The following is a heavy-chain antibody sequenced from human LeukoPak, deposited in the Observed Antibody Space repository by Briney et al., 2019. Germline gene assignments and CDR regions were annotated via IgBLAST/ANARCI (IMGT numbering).Heavy chain of an antibody. CDR3: AAEGRPAVVTFRKGAVDL. D-gene: IGHD4-23*01. Sequence: SVKVSCKASGFTFTSSAVQWVRQARGQRLEWIGWIVVGSGNTNYAQKFQERVTITRDMSTSTVYMELSSLRSEDTAVYYCAAEGRPAVVTFRKGAVDLWGQGTMVTVSS. J-gene: IGHJ3*01. V-gene: IGHV1-58*01. CDR2: IVVGSGNT. CDR1: GFTFTSSA.